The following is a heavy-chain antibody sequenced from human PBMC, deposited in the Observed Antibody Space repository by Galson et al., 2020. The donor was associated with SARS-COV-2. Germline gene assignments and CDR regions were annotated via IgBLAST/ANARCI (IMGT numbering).Heavy chain of an antibody. CDR3: ASGSGSYLGWLDP. CDR1: GSTLTELS. Sequence: ASVKVTCKVSGSTLTELSMHCVRQAPGKGLEWMGGFAPEDGQTIYAQKFQGRVTLTADTSTDTAYMELSSLRSEATAVYYCASGSGSYLGWLDPWGKGTLVTGSS. D-gene: IGHD1-26*01. V-gene: IGHV1-24*01. CDR2: FAPEDGQT. J-gene: IGHJ5*02.